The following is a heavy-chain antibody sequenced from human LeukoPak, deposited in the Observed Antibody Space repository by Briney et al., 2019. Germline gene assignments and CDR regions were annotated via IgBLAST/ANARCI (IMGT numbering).Heavy chain of an antibody. CDR2: IIAILGTA. CDR1: GGTFRSYA. Sequence: SVKVSRKDSGGTFRSYAISWVRQAPGQGGEWMGGIIAILGTANYAQKFQGRVTITADESTSTAYMELSSLRSEDTAVYYCARQAGYCSSTSCSLNWFDLWGQGTLVTVSS. V-gene: IGHV1-69*13. D-gene: IGHD2-2*03. CDR3: ARQAGYCSSTSCSLNWFDL. J-gene: IGHJ5*02.